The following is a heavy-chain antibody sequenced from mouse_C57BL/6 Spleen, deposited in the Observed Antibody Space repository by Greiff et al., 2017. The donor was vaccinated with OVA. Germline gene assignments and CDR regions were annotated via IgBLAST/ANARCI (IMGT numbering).Heavy chain of an antibody. CDR3: VRGDYDVGYWCYAMDY. CDR1: GFSFNTYA. CDR2: IRSKSNNYAT. J-gene: IGHJ4*01. D-gene: IGHD2-4*01. V-gene: IGHV10-1*01. Sequence: DVKLVESGGGLVQPKGSLKLSCAASGFSFNTYAMNWVRQAPGKGLEWVDRIRSKSNNYATYYADSVKDRFTISRDDSESMLYLQMNNLKTEDTAMYYGVRGDYDVGYWCYAMDYWGQGTSVTVSS.